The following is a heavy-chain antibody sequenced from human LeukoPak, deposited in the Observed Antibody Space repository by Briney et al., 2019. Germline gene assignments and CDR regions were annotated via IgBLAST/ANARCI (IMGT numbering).Heavy chain of an antibody. CDR1: GGSINSHY. Sequence: SETLSLTCAVSGGSINSHYWGWIRQPPGKGLQWIRDIFYTGKNNYNPSLKSRVTISLDTSKDHLSLHLTSVLAADTAIYYCVRRDPGWNYFDYWGQGILVTVSS. V-gene: IGHV4-59*08. CDR2: IFYTGKN. D-gene: IGHD6-19*01. J-gene: IGHJ4*02. CDR3: VRRDPGWNYFDY.